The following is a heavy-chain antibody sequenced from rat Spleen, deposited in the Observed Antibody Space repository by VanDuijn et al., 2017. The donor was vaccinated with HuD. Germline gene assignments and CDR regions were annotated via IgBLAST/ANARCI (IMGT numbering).Heavy chain of an antibody. CDR3: ARHVDSVGPYWYFDF. Sequence: EVQLVETGGGLVQPGGSLKLSCVASGFTFNNYWMYWIRQAPGKGLEWVSSITTDGSSTYYPDSVKGRFTISRDNVRSTLYLEMNSLRSEDTATYYCARHVDSVGPYWYFDFWGPGTMVTVSS. CDR1: GFTFNNYW. J-gene: IGHJ1*01. V-gene: IGHV5-58*01. D-gene: IGHD1-1*01. CDR2: ITTDGSST.